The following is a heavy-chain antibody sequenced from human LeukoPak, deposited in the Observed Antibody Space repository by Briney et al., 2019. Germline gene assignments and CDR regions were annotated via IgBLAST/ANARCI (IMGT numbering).Heavy chain of an antibody. V-gene: IGHV1-69*13. D-gene: IGHD6-13*01. J-gene: IGHJ6*02. Sequence: VKVSCKASGGTFSSYPVSWVRQAPGQGLEWMGGIIPIFDTPTYAQKFQGRVTITRDTSASTAYMELSSLRSEDTAVYYCASGSSSWYGYYYYYGMDVWGQGTTVTVSS. CDR3: ASGSSSWYGYYYYYGMDV. CDR2: IIPIFDTP. CDR1: GGTFSSYP.